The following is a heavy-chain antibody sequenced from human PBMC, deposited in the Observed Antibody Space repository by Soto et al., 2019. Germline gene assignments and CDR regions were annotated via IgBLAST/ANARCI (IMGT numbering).Heavy chain of an antibody. CDR2: IIPIFGTA. V-gene: IGHV1-69*01. CDR3: ARDPLRRETQTRRYYYYYGMDV. D-gene: IGHD5-12*01. Sequence: QVQLVQSGAEVKKPGSSVKVSCKASGGTFSSYAISWVRQAPGQGLEWMGGIIPIFGTANYAQKFQGRVTITADESTSTAYMELSSLRSEDTAVYYCARDPLRRETQTRRYYYYYGMDVWGQGTTVTVSS. CDR1: GGTFSSYA. J-gene: IGHJ6*02.